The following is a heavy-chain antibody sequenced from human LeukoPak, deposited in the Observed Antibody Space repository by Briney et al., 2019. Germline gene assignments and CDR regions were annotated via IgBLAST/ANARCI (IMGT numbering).Heavy chain of an antibody. D-gene: IGHD6-13*01. CDR2: IYHSGST. CDR1: GYSISSGYY. Sequence: SETLSLTCTVSGYSISSGYYWGWIRQPPGKGLEWIGSIYHSGSTYYNPSLKSRVTISVDTSKNQFSLKVTSVTAADTAVYYCARHRRIAAAGIRGYDDWGQGTLVSVSS. V-gene: IGHV4-38-2*02. CDR3: ARHRRIAAAGIRGYDD. J-gene: IGHJ4*02.